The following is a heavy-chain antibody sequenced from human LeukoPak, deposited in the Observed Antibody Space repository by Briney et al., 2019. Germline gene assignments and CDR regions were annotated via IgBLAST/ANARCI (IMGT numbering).Heavy chain of an antibody. D-gene: IGHD4-23*01. CDR1: GYTFTGHY. Sequence: ASVEVSCKTSGYTFTGHYMHWVRQAPGQGLEWMGWINPNSGATKSAQKFQGRVTMTRDTSITTAYMELYSLRSDDTALYYCAREMTPVGGSPLIWFDPWGQGTLVTVSS. J-gene: IGHJ5*02. CDR2: INPNSGAT. V-gene: IGHV1-2*02. CDR3: AREMTPVGGSPLIWFDP.